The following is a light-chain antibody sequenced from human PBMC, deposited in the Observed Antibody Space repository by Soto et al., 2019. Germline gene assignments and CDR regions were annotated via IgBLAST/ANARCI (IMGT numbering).Light chain of an antibody. CDR1: NCDVGAYNY. CDR2: EVF. Sequence: QSALTQPASVSGSPGQSITIPCTGTNCDVGAYNYVSWYQHHPGKAPKLMIYEVFTRSSGVSSRFSGSKSGSTASLTISGLQAEDEADYYCTSYTTTNTLYVFGTGTKLTVL. V-gene: IGLV2-14*01. J-gene: IGLJ1*01. CDR3: TSYTTTNTLYV.